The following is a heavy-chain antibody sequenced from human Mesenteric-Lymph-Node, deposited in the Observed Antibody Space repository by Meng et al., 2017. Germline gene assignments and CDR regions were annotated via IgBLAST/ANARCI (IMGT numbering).Heavy chain of an antibody. D-gene: IGHD5-18*01. J-gene: IGHJ4*02. CDR1: GFSFDDFA. V-gene: IGHV3-9*01. CDR3: AREAFHDRGYSYDT. CDR2: ISWNSDII. Sequence: LSLTCAASGFSFDDFAMHWVRQAPGKGLEWVSGISWNSDIIGYADSVKGRFTISRDNAKNSLYLQLNSLRAEDTAVYYCAREAFHDRGYSYDTWGQGTLVTVSS.